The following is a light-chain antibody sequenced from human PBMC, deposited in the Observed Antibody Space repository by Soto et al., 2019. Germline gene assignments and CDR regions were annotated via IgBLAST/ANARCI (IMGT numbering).Light chain of an antibody. CDR2: GNS. CDR3: QSYDSSLSGYV. Sequence: QSVLTQPPSVSGALGQRVTISCTGSSSNIGAGYDVHWYQQLPGTAPKLLIYGNSNRPSGVPDRFSGSKSGTSASLAITGLQAEDEADYYCQSYDSSLSGYVFGTGTKVNVL. V-gene: IGLV1-40*01. J-gene: IGLJ1*01. CDR1: SSNIGAGYD.